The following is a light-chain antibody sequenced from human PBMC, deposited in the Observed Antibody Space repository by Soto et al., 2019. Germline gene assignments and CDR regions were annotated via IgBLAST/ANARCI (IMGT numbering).Light chain of an antibody. CDR2: GAS. CDR1: QSISSSY. J-gene: IGKJ5*01. V-gene: IGKV3D-7*01. Sequence: EVVLTQSPATLSLSPGEGATLSCRVSQSISSSYLSWYQQRPGQAPRLLIYGASTRATGIPARFSGSGRGSGTDFTLTISSLQPEDFAVYYCQQRNVWPPITFGQGTRLEIK. CDR3: QQRNVWPPIT.